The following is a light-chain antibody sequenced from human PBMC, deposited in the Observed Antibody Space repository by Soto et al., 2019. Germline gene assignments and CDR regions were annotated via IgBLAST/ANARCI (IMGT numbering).Light chain of an antibody. CDR3: LQHNSYPRT. J-gene: IGKJ1*01. CDR1: QSIRND. CDR2: AAS. Sequence: DIQITQSPSSLSASLGDRVTITCRASQSIRNDLGWYQQKQGKAPKRLIYAASSLKSGVPSRFSGSGSGTAFTRTSSSLQPEDFATYYCLQHNSYPRTFGQGTKVEIK. V-gene: IGKV1-17*01.